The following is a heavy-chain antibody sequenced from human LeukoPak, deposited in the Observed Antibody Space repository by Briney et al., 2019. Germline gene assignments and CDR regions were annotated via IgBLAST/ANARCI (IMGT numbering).Heavy chain of an antibody. CDR1: GGSITSRSYY. V-gene: IGHV4-39*07. Sequence: SETLSLTCTVSGGSITSRSYYWGWIRQPPGKGLEWIGEIHHSKSSNYYPSLKSRVTISVDKSKNQFSLELNSVTAADTAVYYCARGGDWLFDYWGQGILVTVSS. CDR3: ARGGDWLFDY. D-gene: IGHD2-21*02. CDR2: IHHSKSS. J-gene: IGHJ4*02.